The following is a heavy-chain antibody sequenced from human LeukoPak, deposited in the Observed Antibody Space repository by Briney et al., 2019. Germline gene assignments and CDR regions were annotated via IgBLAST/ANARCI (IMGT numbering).Heavy chain of an antibody. D-gene: IGHD2-15*01. V-gene: IGHV4-34*01. CDR2: INHSGST. CDR3: ARQMWWEPNFDY. CDR1: GGSFSGYY. J-gene: IGHJ4*02. Sequence: SETLSLTCAVYGGSFSGYYWSWIRQPPGKGLEWIGEINHSGSTNYNPSLKSRVTISVDTSKNQFSLKLSSVTAADTAVYYCARQMWWEPNFDYWGQGTLVTVSS.